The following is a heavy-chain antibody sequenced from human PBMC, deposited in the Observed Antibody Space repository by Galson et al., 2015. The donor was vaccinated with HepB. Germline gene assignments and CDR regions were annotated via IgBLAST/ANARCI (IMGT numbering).Heavy chain of an antibody. V-gene: IGHV1-18*04. D-gene: IGHD5-18*01. J-gene: IGHJ4*02. Sequence: SVKVSCKASGYTFTSYGISWVRQAPGQGLEWMGWISAYNGNTNYAQKLQGRVTMTTDTSTSTAYMELSSLRSEDTAVYYCATSDKPRGYSYGLRIFDYWGQGTLVTVSS. CDR3: ATSDKPRGYSYGLRIFDY. CDR1: GYTFTSYG. CDR2: ISAYNGNT.